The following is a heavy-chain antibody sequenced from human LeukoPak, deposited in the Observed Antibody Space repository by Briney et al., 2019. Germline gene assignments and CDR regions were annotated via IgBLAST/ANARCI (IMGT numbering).Heavy chain of an antibody. Sequence: GESLKISCKGSGYSFNSYWIGWVRQMPGKGLEWMGIIYPGDSDTRYSPSFQGQVTISADKSISTTYLQWSSLKASDTAMYYCARRITVSAKRYPDLWGQGTLVTVSS. J-gene: IGHJ4*02. CDR1: GYSFNSYW. CDR3: ARRITVSAKRYPDL. D-gene: IGHD6-19*01. V-gene: IGHV5-51*01. CDR2: IYPGDSDT.